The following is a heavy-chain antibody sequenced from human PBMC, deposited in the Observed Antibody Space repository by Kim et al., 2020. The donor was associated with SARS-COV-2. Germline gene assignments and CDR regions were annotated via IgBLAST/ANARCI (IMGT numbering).Heavy chain of an antibody. D-gene: IGHD1-26*01. CDR2: IYWDDDK. J-gene: IGHJ4*02. CDR3: AHRSRSTWSGPYFDY. Sequence: GKALEWLALIYWDDDKRYSPSLKSMLTITKDTSKNQVVLTMTNMDPVDTATYYCAHRSRSTWSGPYFDYWGQGTLVTVSS. V-gene: IGHV2-5*02.